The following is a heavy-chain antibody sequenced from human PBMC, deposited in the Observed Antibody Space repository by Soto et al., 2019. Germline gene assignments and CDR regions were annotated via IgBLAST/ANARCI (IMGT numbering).Heavy chain of an antibody. CDR1: GFPFGENA. D-gene: IGHD6-19*01. J-gene: IGHJ4*02. CDR3: AKEDTSSGSLDY. Sequence: PGGSLRLSCAASGFPFGENAMSWVRQAPGKGLEWVSGISDSGATTYYADSVGGRFTISRDNSKNTLYLQMKSLRAEDSASYYCAKEDTSSGSLDYWGQGALVTAPQ. CDR2: ISDSGATT. V-gene: IGHV3-23*01.